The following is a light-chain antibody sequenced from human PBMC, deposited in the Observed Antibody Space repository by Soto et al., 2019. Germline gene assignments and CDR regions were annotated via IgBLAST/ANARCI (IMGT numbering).Light chain of an antibody. J-gene: IGLJ1*01. V-gene: IGLV2-8*01. CDR1: SSDVGDNY. CDR2: EVS. CDR3: SAYAGSNNFV. Sequence: QSAVTQPPSASGSPGQSVTISCTGTSSDVGDNYVSWYQQHLGKAPKLIIYEVSQRPSGVPDRFSGSKSGNTASLTVSGLQNEDEADYYCSAYAGSNNFVFGSGTKVTVL.